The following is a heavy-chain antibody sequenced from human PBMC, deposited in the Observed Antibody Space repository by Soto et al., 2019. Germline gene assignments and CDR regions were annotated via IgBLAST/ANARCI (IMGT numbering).Heavy chain of an antibody. D-gene: IGHD2-8*02. Sequence: SETLSRTCSVSGGSISGSYWSWIRQSPGKGLEWLGYVYYTGSTNYSPSLRSRVSISVDTSKNEFSLRLSSVTAADTAVYFCARSVAATGAHIDYWGQGTQVTVSS. J-gene: IGHJ4*02. CDR3: ARSVAATGAHIDY. CDR1: GGSISGSY. V-gene: IGHV4-59*01. CDR2: VYYTGST.